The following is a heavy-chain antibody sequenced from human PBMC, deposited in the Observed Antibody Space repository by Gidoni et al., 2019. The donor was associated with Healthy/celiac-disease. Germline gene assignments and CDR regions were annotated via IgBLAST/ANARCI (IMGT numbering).Heavy chain of an antibody. V-gene: IGHV1-8*01. CDR2: MNPNSGNT. Sequence: QARLVQSGAEVKKPGASVKVSCKASGYTFTSYDIYWVRQATGQGLEWMGWMNPNSGNTGYAQKFQGRVTMTRNTSISTAYMELSSLRSEDTAVYYCARGDIVVEEDAFDIWGQGTMVTVSS. D-gene: IGHD2-15*01. CDR1: GYTFTSYD. J-gene: IGHJ3*02. CDR3: ARGDIVVEEDAFDI.